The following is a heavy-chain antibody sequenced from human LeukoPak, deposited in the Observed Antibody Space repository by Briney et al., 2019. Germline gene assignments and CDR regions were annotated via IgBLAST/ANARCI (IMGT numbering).Heavy chain of an antibody. V-gene: IGHV4-59*08. D-gene: IGHD6-6*01. CDR1: GGSISSLY. Sequence: SETLSLTCSVSGGSISSLYWSWIRQPPGKGLEWIGYIYYTGSTNYNPSLKSRVTMFVDMSKNQFSLRLSPVTAADTAVYYCARHRAYSSSSPFDYWGQGTLVTVSS. CDR3: ARHRAYSSSSPFDY. J-gene: IGHJ4*02. CDR2: IYYTGST.